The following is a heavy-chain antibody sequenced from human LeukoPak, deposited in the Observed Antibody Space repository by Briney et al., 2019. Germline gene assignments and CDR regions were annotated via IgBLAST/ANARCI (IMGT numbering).Heavy chain of an antibody. V-gene: IGHV1-46*01. Sequence: ASVKVSCKASGYTFTSYYMHWVRQAPGQGLEWMGIINPSGGSTSYAQKFQGRVTMTRDMSTSTVYMELSSLRSEDTAVYYCARGITMIRGVISVGAGIGSQPKRYYYYYYMDVWGKGTTVTISS. J-gene: IGHJ6*03. D-gene: IGHD3-10*01. CDR2: INPSGGST. CDR3: ARGITMIRGVISVGAGIGSQPKRYYYYYYMDV. CDR1: GYTFTSYY.